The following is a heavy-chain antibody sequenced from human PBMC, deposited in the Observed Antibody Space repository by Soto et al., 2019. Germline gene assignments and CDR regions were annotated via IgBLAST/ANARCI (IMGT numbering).Heavy chain of an antibody. CDR1: GGRYSNYW. CDR2: IYPGDSNT. V-gene: IGHV5-51*01. D-gene: IGHD2-15*01. Sequence: GESEKRSGEGCGGRYSNYWRVWERQMTGKGLEWMGIIYPGDSNTRYSPSFQGQVTISADKSISTAYLQWSSLKASDTAMYYCATPGYCRGLSCYDTLDNWGQGTPVTVS. J-gene: IGHJ4*02. CDR3: ATPGYCRGLSCYDTLDN.